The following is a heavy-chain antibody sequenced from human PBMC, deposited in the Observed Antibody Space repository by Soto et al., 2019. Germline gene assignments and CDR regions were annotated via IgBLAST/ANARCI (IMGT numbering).Heavy chain of an antibody. CDR2: ISSSSSTI. V-gene: IGHV3-48*02. J-gene: IGHJ4*02. CDR1: GFTFSSYS. CDR3: ARGMTTVTTGGYYFDY. Sequence: EVQLVESGGGLVQPGGSLRLSCAASGFTFSSYSMNWVRQAPGKGLEWVSYISSSSSTIYYADSVKGRFTISRDNAKNSLYLQMNSLRDEDTAVYYCARGMTTVTTGGYYFDYWGQGNLVTVSS. D-gene: IGHD4-17*01.